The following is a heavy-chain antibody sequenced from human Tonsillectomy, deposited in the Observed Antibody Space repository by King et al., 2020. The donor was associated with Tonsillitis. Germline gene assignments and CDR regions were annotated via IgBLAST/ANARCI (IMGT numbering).Heavy chain of an antibody. J-gene: IGHJ4*02. V-gene: IGHV3-7*01. D-gene: IGHD5-18*01. CDR2: INQDGSQK. CDR1: GFTLSSYW. CDR3: AREGAYRFGQIDY. Sequence: VQLVESGGGLVQPGGSLRLPCAVSGFTLSSYWMSWVRQAPGKGLEWVANINQDGSQKYYVDSVKGRFTISRDNANNLLYLQMSSLRAEDTAVYYCAREGAYRFGQIDYGGQGTLVTVSS.